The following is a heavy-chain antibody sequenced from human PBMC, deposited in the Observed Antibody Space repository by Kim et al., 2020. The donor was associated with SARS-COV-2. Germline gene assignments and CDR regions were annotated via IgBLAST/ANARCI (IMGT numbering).Heavy chain of an antibody. V-gene: IGHV1-18*01. D-gene: IGHD5-12*01. CDR3: ARDDIVATIRPNFFDY. Sequence: KLQGRFTMTTDTSTSTAYMELRSLRSDDTAVYYCARDDIVATIRPNFFDYWGQGTLVTVSS. J-gene: IGHJ4*02.